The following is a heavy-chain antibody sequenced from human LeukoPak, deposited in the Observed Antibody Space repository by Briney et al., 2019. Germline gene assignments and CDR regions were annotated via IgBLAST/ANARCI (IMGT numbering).Heavy chain of an antibody. CDR2: ITSSSSYA. CDR1: GFTFSTYN. CDR3: ARDPYSGHYGNDYYYYMDV. V-gene: IGHV3-21*01. Sequence: GGSLRLSCEASGFTFSTYNMNWVRQAPEKRLEWVSSITSSSSYAFYADSVKGRFTISRDNAKSSLYLQMNNLRAEDTAVYYCARDPYSGHYGNDYYYYMDVWGKGTTVTISS. J-gene: IGHJ6*03. D-gene: IGHD5-12*01.